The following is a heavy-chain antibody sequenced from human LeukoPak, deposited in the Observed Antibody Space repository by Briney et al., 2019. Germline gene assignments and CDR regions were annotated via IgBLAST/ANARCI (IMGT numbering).Heavy chain of an antibody. CDR2: IYTSGST. CDR3: ARAGSEYYDFWSGYPNPDYFDY. CDR1: GGSISSYY. V-gene: IGHV4-4*07. J-gene: IGHJ4*02. D-gene: IGHD3-3*01. Sequence: PSETLSLTCTVSGGSISSYYWSWIRQPAGKGLEWIGRIYTSGSTNYNPSLKSRVTMSVDTSKNQFSLKLSSVTAADTAVYYCARAGSEYYDFWSGYPNPDYFDYWGQGTLVTVSS.